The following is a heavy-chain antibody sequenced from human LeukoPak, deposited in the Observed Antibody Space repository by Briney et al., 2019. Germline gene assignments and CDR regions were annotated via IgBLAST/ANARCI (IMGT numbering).Heavy chain of an antibody. J-gene: IGHJ4*02. CDR3: ARVTRGYFDY. D-gene: IGHD2-21*02. V-gene: IGHV4-61*01. Sequence: KASETLSLTCTVSGGSVSSDSYYWSWIRQRPGKGLEWIGYIYYSGSTNYNPSLKSRVTISVDTSKNQFSLKLSSVTAADTAVYYCARVTRGYFDYWGQGTLVTVSS. CDR1: GGSVSSDSYY. CDR2: IYYSGST.